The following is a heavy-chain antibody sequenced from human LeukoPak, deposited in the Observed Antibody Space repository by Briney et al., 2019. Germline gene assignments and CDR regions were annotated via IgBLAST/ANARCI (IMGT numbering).Heavy chain of an antibody. CDR3: AKGSKEVLFTRDHYMDV. V-gene: IGHV3-30*02. Sequence: TGGSLRLSRAASGFTFSSYAMHWVRQAPGKGLEWVTFIRYDGSNKYYADSVKGRFTISRDNSKNTLYLQMNSLRAEDTAVYYCAKGSKEVLFTRDHYMDVWGKGTTVTISS. CDR2: IRYDGSNK. CDR1: GFTFSSYA. D-gene: IGHD3-3*01. J-gene: IGHJ6*03.